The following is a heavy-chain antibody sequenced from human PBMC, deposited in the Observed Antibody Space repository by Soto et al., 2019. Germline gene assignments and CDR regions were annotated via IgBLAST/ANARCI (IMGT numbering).Heavy chain of an antibody. CDR2: ISAYNGNT. CDR1: GYTFTSYG. Sequence: GASVKVSCKASGYTFTSYGISWVRQAPGQGLEWMGWISAYNGNTNYAQKLQGRVTMTTDTSTSTAYMELRSLRSDDTAVYYCARVKENYDFFCGPLSVLGYMDFWGKGTKVTVSS. D-gene: IGHD3-3*01. V-gene: IGHV1-18*01. J-gene: IGHJ6*03. CDR3: ARVKENYDFFCGPLSVLGYMDF.